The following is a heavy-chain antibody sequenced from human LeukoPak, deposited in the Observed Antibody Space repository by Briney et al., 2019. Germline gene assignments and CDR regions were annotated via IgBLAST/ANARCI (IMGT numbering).Heavy chain of an antibody. CDR3: ARGSDY. V-gene: IGHV3-53*01. Sequence: GGSLRLSCAASGFTVSSIYTTWVRQAPGKGLEWISVIYSGGSTYYADSVKGRFTISRDNSKNMLYLQMNSLRAEDTAMYYCARGSDYWGQGTLVTVSS. J-gene: IGHJ4*02. CDR1: GFTVSSIY. CDR2: IYSGGST.